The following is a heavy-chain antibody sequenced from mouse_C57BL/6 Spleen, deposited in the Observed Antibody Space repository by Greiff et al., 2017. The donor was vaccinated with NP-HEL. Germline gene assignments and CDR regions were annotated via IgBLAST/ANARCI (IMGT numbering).Heavy chain of an antibody. CDR3: ASIYYDYDYYAMDY. CDR2: IYPGGGYT. D-gene: IGHD2-4*01. J-gene: IGHJ4*01. CDR1: GYTFTNYW. Sequence: VQLQQSGAELVRPGTSVKMSCKASGYTFTNYWIGWAKQRPGHGLEWIGDIYPGGGYTNYNEKFKGKATLTADKSSSTAYMQFSSLTSEDSAIYYCASIYYDYDYYAMDYWGQGTSVTVSS. V-gene: IGHV1-63*01.